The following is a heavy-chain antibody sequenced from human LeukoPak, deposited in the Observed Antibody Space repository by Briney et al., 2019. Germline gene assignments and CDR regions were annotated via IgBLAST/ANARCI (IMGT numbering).Heavy chain of an antibody. V-gene: IGHV1-2*02. CDR1: GYTFTDYF. Sequence: GASVKVSCKASGYTFTDYFMHWVRQAPGQGLEWMGWINPNSGGTNYAQRLQGRVTMTRDTSISTVYMELSRLTSGDTAVYYCARGDGSGRYCIEYWGQGTLVAVAS. CDR3: ARGDGSGRYCIEY. D-gene: IGHD3-10*01. J-gene: IGHJ4*02. CDR2: INPNSGGT.